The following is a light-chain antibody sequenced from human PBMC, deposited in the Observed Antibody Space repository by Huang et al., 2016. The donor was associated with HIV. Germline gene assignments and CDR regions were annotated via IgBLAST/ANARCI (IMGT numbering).Light chain of an antibody. J-gene: IGKJ4*01. CDR1: QNINNY. CDR3: QQRGAWPLT. CDR2: DSF. V-gene: IGKV3-11*01. Sequence: DIVLTQSPATLSLSPGQRATLSCRASQNINNYLPWYQQNTGQAPRLLIYDSFNRATGIPARFSGSGSGTDFTLTINTLEPEDFAVYYCQQRGAWPLTFGGGTKVEIK.